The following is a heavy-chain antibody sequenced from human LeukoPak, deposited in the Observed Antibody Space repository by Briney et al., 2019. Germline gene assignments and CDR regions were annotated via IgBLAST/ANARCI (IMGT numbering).Heavy chain of an antibody. J-gene: IGHJ4*02. CDR2: IYSGGNT. Sequence: GGSLRLSCAASGFTVSNNYMSWVRQAPGKGLEWVSVIYSGGNTYYVDSVKGRFTISRDNSKNTLYLQMNSLRAEDTAVYYCARSLRVAAGALDYWGQGTLVTVSS. CDR3: ARSLRVAAGALDY. CDR1: GFTVSNNY. D-gene: IGHD6-13*01. V-gene: IGHV3-53*01.